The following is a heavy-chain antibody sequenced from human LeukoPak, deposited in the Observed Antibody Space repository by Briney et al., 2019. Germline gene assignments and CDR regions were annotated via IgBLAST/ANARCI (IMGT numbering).Heavy chain of an antibody. CDR3: AKGVGSVFDL. CDR1: GFTFDDYA. CDR2: ISWNSGSI. V-gene: IGHV3-9*03. J-gene: IGHJ2*01. Sequence: SGRSLRLSCAASGFTFDDYAMHWVRQAPGKGLEWVSGISWNSGSIGYADSVEGRFTISRDNAKNSLYLQMNSLRAEDMALYYCAKGVGSVFDLWGRGTLVTVSS. D-gene: IGHD1-26*01.